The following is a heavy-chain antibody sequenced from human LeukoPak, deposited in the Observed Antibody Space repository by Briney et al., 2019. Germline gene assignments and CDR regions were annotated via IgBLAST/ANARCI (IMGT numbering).Heavy chain of an antibody. D-gene: IGHD5-12*01. J-gene: IGHJ4*02. CDR3: ATGAKSGYEY. V-gene: IGHV3-74*01. CDR2: IKSDERTT. CDR1: GFTFSAYW. Sequence: PGGSLRLSCAASGFTFSAYWMHWVRQVPGKGPVWVSFIKSDERTTNYADSVKGRFTISRDNARNTVDLQMNNLRADDTAVYYCATGAKSGYEYWGQGTLVNVSS.